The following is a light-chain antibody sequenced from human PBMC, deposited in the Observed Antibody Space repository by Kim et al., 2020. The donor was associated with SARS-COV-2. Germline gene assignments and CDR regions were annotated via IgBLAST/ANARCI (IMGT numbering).Light chain of an antibody. J-gene: IGLJ3*02. CDR1: SSNIGRNT. V-gene: IGLV1-44*01. CDR2: TDD. Sequence: GQRVTIPCSGSSSNIGRNTVNWYQQFPGTAPQLLIDTDDRRPSGVSDRVSCSKSGTSASLAIRALRSEDEADYYCATWDDNLDVWMFGGGTQLTVL. CDR3: ATWDDNLDVWM.